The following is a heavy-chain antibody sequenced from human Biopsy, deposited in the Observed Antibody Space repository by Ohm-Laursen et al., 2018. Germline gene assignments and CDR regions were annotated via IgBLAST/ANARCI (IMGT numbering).Heavy chain of an antibody. D-gene: IGHD3-10*01. CDR1: GFTFNDVY. CDR2: IRDKASSYTI. CDR3: TLEGAGFDN. Sequence: SLRLSCAASGFTFNDVYMHWVRQAPGKGLEWVGRIRDKASSYTIEYATTVTGRFTISRDDSKNTPYLQMNSLKTEDTAVYYCTLEGAGFDNWGQGTLVTVSS. V-gene: IGHV3-72*01. J-gene: IGHJ4*02.